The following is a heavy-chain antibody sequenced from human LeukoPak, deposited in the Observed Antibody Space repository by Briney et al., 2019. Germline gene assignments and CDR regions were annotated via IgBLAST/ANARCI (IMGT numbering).Heavy chain of an antibody. V-gene: IGHV4-38-2*02. CDR1: GYSISSGYY. Sequence: SGTLSLTCTVSGYSISSGYYWGWIRQPPGKGLEWIGSIYHSGSTYYNPSLKSRVTISVDTSKNQFSLKLSSVTAADTAVYYCARDAKPNYYGSGSYYNYWGQGTLVTVSS. J-gene: IGHJ4*02. CDR3: ARDAKPNYYGSGSYYNY. CDR2: IYHSGST. D-gene: IGHD3-10*01.